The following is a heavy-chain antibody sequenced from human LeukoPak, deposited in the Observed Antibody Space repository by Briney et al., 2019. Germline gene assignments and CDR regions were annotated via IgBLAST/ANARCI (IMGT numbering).Heavy chain of an antibody. CDR3: ARHGGPTLDY. Sequence: SETLSLTCAVYGGSFSGYYWSWIRQPPGKGLEWIGEINHSGSTNYNPSLKSRVTISVDTSKNQFSLKLSSVTAADTAVYYCARHGGPTLDYWGQGTLVTVSS. CDR1: GGSFSGYY. D-gene: IGHD3-3*01. CDR2: INHSGST. J-gene: IGHJ4*02. V-gene: IGHV4-34*01.